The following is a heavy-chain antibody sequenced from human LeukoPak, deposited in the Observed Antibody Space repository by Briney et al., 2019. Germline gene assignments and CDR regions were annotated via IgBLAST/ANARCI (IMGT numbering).Heavy chain of an antibody. Sequence: PGGSLRLSCAASGFTFSTYWISWVRQAPGKGLEWVANIHQDGNEKYFVDSVKGRFTISRDNAKNSLYLQMNRLRAEDTAVYYCARGDKFSGDYWGQGTLVTVSS. CDR2: IHQDGNEK. CDR3: ARGDKFSGDY. J-gene: IGHJ4*02. D-gene: IGHD2-15*01. CDR1: GFTFSTYW. V-gene: IGHV3-7*04.